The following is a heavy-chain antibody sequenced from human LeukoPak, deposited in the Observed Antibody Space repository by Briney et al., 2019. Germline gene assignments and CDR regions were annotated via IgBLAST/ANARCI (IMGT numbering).Heavy chain of an antibody. Sequence: SETLSLTCTVSSGSISSSSSYWGWIRQPPGKGLEWTGSIFYRGSTYYNPSLKSRVTISIDTSKNQFSLKLSSVTAADTAVYYCARHKSWWELHAFDIWGQGTLVTVSS. CDR3: ARHKSWWELHAFDI. J-gene: IGHJ3*02. CDR2: IFYRGST. V-gene: IGHV4-39*01. D-gene: IGHD4-23*01. CDR1: SGSISSSSSY.